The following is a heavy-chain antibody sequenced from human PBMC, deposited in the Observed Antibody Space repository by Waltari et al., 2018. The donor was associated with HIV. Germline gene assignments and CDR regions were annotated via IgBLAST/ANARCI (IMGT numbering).Heavy chain of an antibody. D-gene: IGHD3-22*01. CDR1: GYTFIGYY. CDR3: ARTYYYDSSGYYAP. V-gene: IGHV1-2*02. Sequence: QVQLVQSGAEVKKPGASVKVSCKASGYTFIGYYIYWVRQAPGRGLEWMGWIDPNSGDTNYAQKFQGRVTMTRDTSINTAYMELSRLRPDDTAVYYCARTYYYDSSGYYAPWGQGTLVTVSS. J-gene: IGHJ5*02. CDR2: IDPNSGDT.